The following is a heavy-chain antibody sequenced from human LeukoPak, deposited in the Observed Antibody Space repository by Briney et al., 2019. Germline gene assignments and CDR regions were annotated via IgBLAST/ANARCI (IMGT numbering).Heavy chain of an antibody. CDR3: AKDISNSGSYLGYFDY. Sequence: GGSLRLSCAASGFTFDDYAMHWVRQAPGKGLEWVSLISWDGGSTYYADSVKGRFTISRDNSKNSLYLQTNSLRAEDTALYYCAKDISNSGSYLGYFDYWGQGTLVTVSS. V-gene: IGHV3-43D*03. CDR2: ISWDGGST. J-gene: IGHJ4*02. D-gene: IGHD1-26*01. CDR1: GFTFDDYA.